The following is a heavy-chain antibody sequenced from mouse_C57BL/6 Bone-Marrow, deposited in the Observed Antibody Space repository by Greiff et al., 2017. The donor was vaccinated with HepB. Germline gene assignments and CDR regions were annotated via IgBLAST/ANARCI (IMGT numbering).Heavy chain of an antibody. CDR3: ASTAQAPHYYAMDY. CDR2: INPNNGGT. Sequence: VQLQQSGPELVKPGASVKMSCKASGYTFTDYNMHWVKQSHGKSLEWIGYINPNNGGTSYNQKFKGKATLTVNKSSSTAYMELRSLTSEDSAVYYCASTAQAPHYYAMDYWGQGTSVTVSS. CDR1: GYTFTDYN. V-gene: IGHV1-22*01. D-gene: IGHD3-2*02. J-gene: IGHJ4*01.